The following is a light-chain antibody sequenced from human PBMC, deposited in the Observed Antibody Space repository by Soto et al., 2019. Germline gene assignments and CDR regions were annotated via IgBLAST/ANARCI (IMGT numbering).Light chain of an antibody. CDR2: EVS. CDR3: TSYTRDTALV. J-gene: IGLJ1*01. V-gene: IGLV2-14*01. CDR1: SSDVGTYNY. Sequence: QSVLTQPASVSGSPGQSITISCTGTSSDVGTYNYVSWYQHNPGKAPKLIIYEVSNRPPGVSNRFSGSKSGSTASLTISGLQAEDEADYHCTSYTRDTALVFGTGTKV.